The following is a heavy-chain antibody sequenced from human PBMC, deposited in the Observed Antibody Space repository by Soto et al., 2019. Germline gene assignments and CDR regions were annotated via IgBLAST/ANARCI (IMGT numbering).Heavy chain of an antibody. CDR2: ISYSGST. CDR3: ARLNSGWHQTFDS. J-gene: IGHJ4*02. Sequence: QVQLESSGPGLVKPSQTLSLTCTVSGGSISSVGYFWTWIRQHPAKGLEWIGHISYSGSTYFIPSLRSRRSMSVDTSKNQFSLNLTSVTVADTALDYCARLNSGWHQTFDSWGQGTLVTVSS. D-gene: IGHD6-25*01. V-gene: IGHV4-31*03. CDR1: GGSISSVGYF.